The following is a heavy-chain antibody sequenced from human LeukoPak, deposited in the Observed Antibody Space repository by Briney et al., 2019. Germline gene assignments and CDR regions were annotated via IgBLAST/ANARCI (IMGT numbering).Heavy chain of an antibody. J-gene: IGHJ6*03. CDR2: IYYSGST. V-gene: IGHV4-39*01. Sequence: SETLSLTCTVSGGSISSSSFYWGWIRQPPGKGLEWIGSIYYSGSTYYNPSLKSRVTISVDTSKNQFSLKLSSVTAADTAVYYCGRQQVTMVLEDYYYYMDVWGKGTTVTVSS. CDR1: GGSISSSSFY. D-gene: IGHD3-10*01. CDR3: GRQQVTMVLEDYYYYMDV.